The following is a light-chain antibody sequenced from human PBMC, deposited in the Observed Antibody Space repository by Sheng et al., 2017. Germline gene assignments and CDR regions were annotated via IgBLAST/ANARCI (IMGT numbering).Light chain of an antibody. V-gene: IGKV1-9*01. CDR2: AAS. Sequence: DIQVTQSPSFLSASVGDRVTITCRASQGISSYLDWYQQKPGKAPKLLIYAASTLRSGVPSRFSGSGSGTEFTLTISSLQPEDFATYYCQQLNSYPITFGQGTRLEI. J-gene: IGKJ5*01. CDR3: QQLNSYPIT. CDR1: QGISSY.